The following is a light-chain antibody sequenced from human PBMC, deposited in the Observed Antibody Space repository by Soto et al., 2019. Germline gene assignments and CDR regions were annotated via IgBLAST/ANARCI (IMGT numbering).Light chain of an antibody. J-gene: IGKJ2*01. CDR2: GAS. CDR1: QSVTNNY. Sequence: EVVLTQSPGTLSLSPGERATLSCRASQSVTNNYLAWYQQKPGQAPRLLIYGASSRATGIPDRFSGSGSETDFTLTISRLEPEDLAVYYCQQYGSSPRTFGQGTKLEI. V-gene: IGKV3-20*01. CDR3: QQYGSSPRT.